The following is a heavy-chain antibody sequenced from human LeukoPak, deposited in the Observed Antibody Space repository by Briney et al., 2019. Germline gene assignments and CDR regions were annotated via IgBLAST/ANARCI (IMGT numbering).Heavy chain of an antibody. D-gene: IGHD3-22*01. CDR2: MNPNSGNT. CDR3: ASSRTDYYDSSGLFDY. V-gene: IGHV1-8*01. CDR1: GYTFTSYD. Sequence: ASVKVSCKASGYTFTSYDINWVRQATGQGLEWMGWMNPNSGNTGYAQKFQGRVTMTRNTSISTAYMELSSLRSEDTAVYYCASSRTDYYDSSGLFDYWGQGTLVTVSS. J-gene: IGHJ4*02.